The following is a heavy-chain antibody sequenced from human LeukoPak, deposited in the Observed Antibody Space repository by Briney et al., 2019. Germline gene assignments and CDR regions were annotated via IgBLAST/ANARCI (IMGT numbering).Heavy chain of an antibody. Sequence: DSVKGRFSISRDNSRNRMYLQMSSLRPEDTAVYYCVRPNDYGDYRYFDLWGRGTLVTVFS. CDR3: VRPNDYGDYRYFDL. J-gene: IGHJ2*01. D-gene: IGHD4-17*01. V-gene: IGHV3-30*13.